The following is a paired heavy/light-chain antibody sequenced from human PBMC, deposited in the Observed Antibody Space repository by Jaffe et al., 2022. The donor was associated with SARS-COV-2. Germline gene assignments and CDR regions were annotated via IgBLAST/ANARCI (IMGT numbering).Light chain of an antibody. J-gene: IGKJ2*02. CDR3: QHYGTSPPMCT. CDR1: QSVSSSY. Sequence: EIVLTQSPGTLSLSPGERATLSCRASQSVSSSYLAWYQQKPGQAPRLLMYGAASRATGIPDRFSGSGSGTDFTLTISRLEPEDFAVYYCQHYGTSPPMCTFGQGTKLEIK. CDR2: GAA. V-gene: IGKV3-20*01.
Heavy chain of an antibody. CDR1: GDSISSGIYY. D-gene: IGHD5-18*01. V-gene: IGHV4-39*01. J-gene: IGHJ6*04. Sequence: QLQLQESGPGLVKPSETLSLTCTVSGDSISSGIYYWGWIRQPPGKGLEWIGNIYHSGSSYYNPSLRSRVTISVDTSRNQFSLKLSSVTAADTAVYYCARLLWSLRLMDVWGKGTTVTVSS. CDR3: ARLLWSLRLMDV. CDR2: IYHSGSS.